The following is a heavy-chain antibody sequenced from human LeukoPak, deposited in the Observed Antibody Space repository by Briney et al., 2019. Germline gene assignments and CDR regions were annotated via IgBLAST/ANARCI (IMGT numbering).Heavy chain of an antibody. CDR1: GFTFSNYE. V-gene: IGHV3-48*03. J-gene: IGHJ3*02. CDR2: ISGGGDTI. Sequence: QSGGSLRLSCAASGFTFSNYEINWVRQAPGKGLEWVSYISGGGDTIYYADSVKGRFTISRDNAKNLLYLQMNSLRAEDTAVYYCARDFLPRSTLDRGVSAADAFDIWGQGTMVTVSS. D-gene: IGHD3-10*01. CDR3: ARDFLPRSTLDRGVSAADAFDI.